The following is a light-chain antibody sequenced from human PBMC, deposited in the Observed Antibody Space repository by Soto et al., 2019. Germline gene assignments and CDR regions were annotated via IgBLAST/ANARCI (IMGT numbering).Light chain of an antibody. CDR2: DVN. Sequence: QSALTQPRALSGSPGQSVTISCTGTSNDVGYYDYVSWYQQHPGKAPRLMIYDVNKRPSGVPDRFSGSKSANRASLTISGLQADDEADYYCCSYAGSYTEIFGGGTKLTVI. CDR1: SNDVGYYDY. J-gene: IGLJ2*01. V-gene: IGLV2-11*01. CDR3: CSYAGSYTEI.